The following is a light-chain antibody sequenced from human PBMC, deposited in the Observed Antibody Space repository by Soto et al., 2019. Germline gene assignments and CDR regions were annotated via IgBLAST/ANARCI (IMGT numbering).Light chain of an antibody. Sequence: QSVLTQPPSASGAPGQRVTISCSGSSSNIGTNFVNWYQQLPGTAPKLLLYNDNQRPSGVPDRFSGSRSGTSASLAISGLQSEDGADYCGAARDDSVTGPVFGGGTQLTVL. J-gene: IGLJ7*01. V-gene: IGLV1-44*01. CDR2: NDN. CDR1: SSNIGTNF. CDR3: AARDDSVTGPV.